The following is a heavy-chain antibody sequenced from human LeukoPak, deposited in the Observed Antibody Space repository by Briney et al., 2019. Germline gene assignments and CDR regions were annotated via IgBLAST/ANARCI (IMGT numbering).Heavy chain of an antibody. V-gene: IGHV4-59*08. Sequence: SETLSLTCTVSGGSISSYYWTWIRQPPGRGLEWIGYIYYSGSTNYNPSLKSRLTISVDTSKNQFSLKLSSVTAADTAVYYCARSAIDAFDIWGQGTMVTVSS. CDR3: ARSAIDAFDI. CDR2: IYYSGST. J-gene: IGHJ3*02. D-gene: IGHD6-25*01. CDR1: GGSISSYY.